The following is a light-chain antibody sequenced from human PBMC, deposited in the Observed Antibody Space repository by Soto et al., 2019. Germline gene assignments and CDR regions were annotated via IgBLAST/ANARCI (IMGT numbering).Light chain of an antibody. CDR2: AAS. J-gene: IGKJ4*01. Sequence: EIVLTQSPDTLSLSPGERATLSCRASQSVSSSLAWYQQKPGQAPRLLIYAASNRATGIPARFSGSGSGTDFTLTISSLEPEDFAIYYCQQRYNWPLTFGGGTKVEIK. CDR3: QQRYNWPLT. V-gene: IGKV3-11*01. CDR1: QSVSSS.